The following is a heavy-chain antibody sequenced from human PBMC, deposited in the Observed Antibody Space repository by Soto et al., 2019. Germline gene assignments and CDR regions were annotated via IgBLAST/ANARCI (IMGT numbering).Heavy chain of an antibody. CDR2: ISAYNGNT. J-gene: IGHJ6*02. CDR3: ARDSLNLIAAAGYYYYYYGMDV. V-gene: IGHV1-18*01. CDR1: GYTFTSYG. D-gene: IGHD6-13*01. Sequence: RASVKVSCKASGYTFTSYGISWVRQAPGQGLEWMGWISAYNGNTNYAQKLQGRVTMTTDTSTSTAYMELRSLRSDDTAVYYCARDSLNLIAAAGYYYYYYGMDVWGQGTTVTVSS.